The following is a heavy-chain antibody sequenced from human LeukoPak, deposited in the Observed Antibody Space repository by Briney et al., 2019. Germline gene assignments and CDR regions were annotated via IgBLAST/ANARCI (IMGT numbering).Heavy chain of an antibody. CDR1: GFTFSSYE. CDR3: ARVQRGIAVALDY. Sequence: PGGSLRLSCAASGFTFSSYEMNWVRQAPGKGLERVSYISTTGSSIYYADSVKGRFTISRDNVKNLLYLQMNSLRAEDTAVYYCARVQRGIAVALDYWGQGALATVSS. J-gene: IGHJ4*02. V-gene: IGHV3-48*03. CDR2: ISTTGSSI. D-gene: IGHD6-19*01.